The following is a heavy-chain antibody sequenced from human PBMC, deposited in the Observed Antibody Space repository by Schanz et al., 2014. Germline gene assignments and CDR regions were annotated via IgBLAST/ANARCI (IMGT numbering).Heavy chain of an antibody. Sequence: VQLLESGGGLVQPGGSLRLSCAASGITLSGYGLHWVRQAPGKGLEWVGFISFDGRNTGYAHSVKGRFTISRDNANNSLFLRMNSLRAEDTAVYYCASDYNYFETEAPWGQGTLVAVSS. V-gene: IGHV3-30*03. J-gene: IGHJ5*02. CDR2: ISFDGRNT. CDR3: ASDYNYFETEAP. CDR1: GITLSGYG. D-gene: IGHD3-16*01.